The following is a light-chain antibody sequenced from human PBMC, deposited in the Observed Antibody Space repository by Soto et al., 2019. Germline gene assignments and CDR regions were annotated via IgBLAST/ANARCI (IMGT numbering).Light chain of an antibody. J-gene: IGKJ2*01. CDR2: SAS. Sequence: DIQMTQSPSSLSASVGDRVTITCRASQNINNYLIWYQQKPGKAPKFLIYSASTLRGGVPSRFSGSGSGTEFTLTISGLQPEDLATYYCQQSYSYPFTFGQGTKLEI. CDR3: QQSYSYPFT. CDR1: QNINNY. V-gene: IGKV1-39*01.